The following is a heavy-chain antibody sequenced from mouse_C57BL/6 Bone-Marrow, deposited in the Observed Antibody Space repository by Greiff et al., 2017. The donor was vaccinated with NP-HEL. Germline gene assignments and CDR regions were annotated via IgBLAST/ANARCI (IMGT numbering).Heavy chain of an antibody. CDR1: GYTFTSYT. CDR2: INPSSGYT. V-gene: IGHV1-4*01. Sequence: VKLMESGAELARPGASVKMSCKASGYTFTSYTMHWVKQRPGQGLEWIGYINPSSGYTKYNQKFKDKATLTADKSSSTAYMQLCSLTSEDSAVYYCASSGGRFAYWGQGTLVTVSA. CDR3: ASSGGRFAY. J-gene: IGHJ3*01. D-gene: IGHD3-1*01.